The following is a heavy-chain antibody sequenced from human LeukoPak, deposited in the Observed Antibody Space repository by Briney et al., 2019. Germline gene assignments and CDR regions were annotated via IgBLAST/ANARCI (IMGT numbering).Heavy chain of an antibody. Sequence: GGSLRLSCAASGFTFSSYWMSWVRQARGRGLEWVANIKQDGSEKYYVDSVKGRFTISRDNAKNSLYLQMNSLRAEDTAVYYCARHMPDYYYYGMDVWGQGTTVTVSS. CDR1: GFTFSSYW. J-gene: IGHJ6*02. CDR2: IKQDGSEK. V-gene: IGHV3-7*01. CDR3: ARHMPDYYYYGMDV. D-gene: IGHD2-2*01.